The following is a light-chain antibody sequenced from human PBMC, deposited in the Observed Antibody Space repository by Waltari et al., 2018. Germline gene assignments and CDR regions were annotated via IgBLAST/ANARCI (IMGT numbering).Light chain of an antibody. CDR1: QRVSSN. CDR3: QQYDQWPPAT. J-gene: IGKJ1*01. V-gene: IGKV3-15*01. CDR2: AAF. Sequence: IMMTQSPATLSVSPGERATLSCRASQRVSSNLVWYQQKPGQAPRLLIYAAFTRAPGVPDRFSGGGSGTHVTLTIRSLQSEDFAVYYCQQYDQWPPATLGHGTRVEIK.